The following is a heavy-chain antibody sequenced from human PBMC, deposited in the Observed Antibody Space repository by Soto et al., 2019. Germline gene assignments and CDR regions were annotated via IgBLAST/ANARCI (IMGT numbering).Heavy chain of an antibody. V-gene: IGHV3-53*01. D-gene: IGHD1-1*01. CDR2: IYSGGTT. J-gene: IGHJ4*02. CDR1: GFTVSTNY. Sequence: GGSLRLSCAASGFTVSTNYMSWVRQAPGKGLEWVSVIYSGGTTYYADSVKGRFTISRDSSKNTLYLQMNSLRAEDTAVYYCARLGATAHLDYWGQGTLVTVSS. CDR3: ARLGATAHLDY.